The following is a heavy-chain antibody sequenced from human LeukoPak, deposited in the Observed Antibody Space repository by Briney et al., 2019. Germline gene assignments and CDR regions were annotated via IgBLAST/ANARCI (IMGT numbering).Heavy chain of an antibody. V-gene: IGHV3-23*01. CDR3: AKDRRGGSYYPDAFDI. Sequence: GGSLRLSCAASGFTFSSYGMSWVRQAPGKGLEWVSGISGSGGSTYYADSVKGRFTISRDNSKNTLYLQMNSLRAEDTAVYYCAKDRRGGSYYPDAFDIWGKGTMVTVSS. D-gene: IGHD1-26*01. CDR1: GFTFSSYG. CDR2: ISGSGGST. J-gene: IGHJ3*02.